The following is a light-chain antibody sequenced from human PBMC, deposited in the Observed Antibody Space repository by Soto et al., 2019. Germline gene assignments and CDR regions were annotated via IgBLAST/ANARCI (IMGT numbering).Light chain of an antibody. CDR2: EAS. Sequence: DIHMTQSPSTVSASEGDRVTITCRASQNINSWLAWYQQKPGKAPKLLIYEASSLEKGVPARFGGSGSGTEFTLTISSLQPDDFPTYYCQQYSVYWTFGQGTNVDIK. J-gene: IGKJ1*01. CDR1: QNINSW. CDR3: QQYSVYWT. V-gene: IGKV1-5*03.